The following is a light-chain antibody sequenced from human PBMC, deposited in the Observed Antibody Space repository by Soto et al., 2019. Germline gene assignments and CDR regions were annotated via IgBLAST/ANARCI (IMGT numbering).Light chain of an antibody. CDR2: XXX. Sequence: QSALTQPASVSGSPGQSITLPCTGTSSDVGGYDYVSWYQHHPGKAPXXLXXXXXXXXXGXSNXFXXSKSXXXXSLTISGXXXXXXXXYYCSSYTSSSPYVFGTGTKVTVL. CDR3: SSYTSSSPYV. V-gene: IGLV2-14*01. CDR1: SSDVGGYDY. J-gene: IGLJ1*01.